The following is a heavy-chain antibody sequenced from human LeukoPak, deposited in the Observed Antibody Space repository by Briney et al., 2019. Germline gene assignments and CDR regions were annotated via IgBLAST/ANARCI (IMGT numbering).Heavy chain of an antibody. J-gene: IGHJ5*02. V-gene: IGHV4-61*02. Sequence: SQTLSLTCTVSADFITSTNYYWNWIRQPAGKGLEWIGRAFPGGHLQTSGNIEYNPSLTGRVTISADTSKKQISLTLYSVTAADTAVYFCARGRLNYGYDPWGQGTRVTVSS. D-gene: IGHD3-16*01. CDR2: AFPGGHLQTSGNI. CDR3: ARGRLNYGYDP. CDR1: ADFITSTNYY.